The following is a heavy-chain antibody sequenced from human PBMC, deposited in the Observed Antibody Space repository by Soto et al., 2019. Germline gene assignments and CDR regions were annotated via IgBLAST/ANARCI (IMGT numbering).Heavy chain of an antibody. J-gene: IGHJ4*02. CDR3: ARERGGYAYGDF. Sequence: QVQLVQSGAEVRKPGASVKVSCKASGYSFTSYGITWVRQAPGQGLEWMGWVNIYEGSTNYAQKFQGRVTMTTDTSTRTVDLEVSSLRSDYTAMYYCARERGGYAYGDFWGQGTLVTVSS. CDR1: GYSFTSYG. D-gene: IGHD5-18*01. CDR2: VNIYEGST. V-gene: IGHV1-18*01.